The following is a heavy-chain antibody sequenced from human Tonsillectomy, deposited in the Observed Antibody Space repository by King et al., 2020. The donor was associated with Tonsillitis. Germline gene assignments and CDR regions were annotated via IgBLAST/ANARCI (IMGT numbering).Heavy chain of an antibody. CDR1: GDSISSSSYY. J-gene: IGHJ4*02. CDR3: ARRDYGDPLFDY. D-gene: IGHD4-17*01. Sequence: LQLQESGPGLVKPSETLSLTCTVSGDSISSSSYYWGWIRQPPGKGLEWIGSIYYSGSTYYNPSLKSRVTISVDTSKNQVSLKLSSVTAADTAMYYCARRDYGDPLFDYWGQGTLVTVSS. V-gene: IGHV4-39*07. CDR2: IYYSGST.